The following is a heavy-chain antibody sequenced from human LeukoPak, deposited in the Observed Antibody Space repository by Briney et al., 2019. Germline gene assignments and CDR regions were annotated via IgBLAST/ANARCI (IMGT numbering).Heavy chain of an antibody. CDR2: ISGSGGST. V-gene: IGHV3-23*01. CDR3: AKVGPEGAMVRGVISYLDC. D-gene: IGHD3-10*01. CDR1: GFTFSSYA. Sequence: GGSLRLSCAASGFTFSSYAMSWVRQAPGKGLEWVSAISGSGGSTYYADSVKGRFTISRDNSKNTLYLQMNSLRAEDTAVYYCAKVGPEGAMVRGVISYLDCWGQGTLVTVSS. J-gene: IGHJ4*02.